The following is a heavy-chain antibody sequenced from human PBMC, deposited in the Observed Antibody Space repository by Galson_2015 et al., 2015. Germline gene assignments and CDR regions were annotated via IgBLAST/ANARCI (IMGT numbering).Heavy chain of an antibody. CDR2: ISSSSSYI. Sequence: SLRLSCAASGFTFSSYSMNWVRQAPGKGLEWVSSISSSSSYIYYADSVKGRFTISRDNAKNSLYLQMNSLRAEDTAVYYCARENFRYGSGSYPENYYYYYYMDVWGKGTTVTVSS. CDR3: ARENFRYGSGSYPENYYYYYYMDV. V-gene: IGHV3-21*01. J-gene: IGHJ6*03. D-gene: IGHD3-10*01. CDR1: GFTFSSYS.